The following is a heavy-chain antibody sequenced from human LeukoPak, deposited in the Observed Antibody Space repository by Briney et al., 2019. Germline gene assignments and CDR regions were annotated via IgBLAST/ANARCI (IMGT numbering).Heavy chain of an antibody. J-gene: IGHJ5*02. CDR3: ARDQQLGWFDP. Sequence: KPSETLSLTCIVSGVSISSYSWNWIRQSPGKGLEWVGYFSNRGTTSYNPSLNSRVTISVDTSKNQLSLKLTSVADADTAVYYCARDQQLGWFDPWGQGTLVTVSS. D-gene: IGHD6-13*01. CDR1: GVSISSYS. V-gene: IGHV4-4*08. CDR2: FSNRGTT.